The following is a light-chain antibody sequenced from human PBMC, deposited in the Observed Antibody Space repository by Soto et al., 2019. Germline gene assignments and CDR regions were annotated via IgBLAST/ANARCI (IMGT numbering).Light chain of an antibody. CDR3: QQRSNWPRIP. CDR1: QSVSSY. Sequence: EIVLTQSPATLSLSPGERATLSCRASQSVSSYLAWYQQKPGQAPRLLIYDASNRATGIPARFSGSGSGTDFTLTISSLEPEDFAVYYWQQRSNWPRIPFGQGTRLEI. CDR2: DAS. J-gene: IGKJ5*01. V-gene: IGKV3-11*01.